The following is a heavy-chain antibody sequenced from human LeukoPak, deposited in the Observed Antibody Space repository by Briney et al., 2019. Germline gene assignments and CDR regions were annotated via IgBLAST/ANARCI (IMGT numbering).Heavy chain of an antibody. V-gene: IGHV3-48*02. D-gene: IGHD2-21*02. Sequence: GGSLRLSCAASGFTFSNYNMNWVRQAPGKGLEWVSFISGSSSTIYYADSVKGRFTISRDNAKNSLYLQVTSLRDEDTAVYYCARGRVTDYWGQGTLVTVSS. CDR1: GFTFSNYN. J-gene: IGHJ4*02. CDR3: ARGRVTDY. CDR2: ISGSSSTI.